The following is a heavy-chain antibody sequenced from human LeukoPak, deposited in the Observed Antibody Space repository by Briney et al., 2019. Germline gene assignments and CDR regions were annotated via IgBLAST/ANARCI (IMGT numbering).Heavy chain of an antibody. CDR1: WFTFSRYE. CDR2: ICSGGNTI. Sequence: PGGPLRLFCAPWWFTFSRYEVHGPRQAREGAVECVSYICSGGNTIYYADSVKGRFTLSRDNAKNSLYLQMNSVRAEDTGVYYCAREGTAMVSFDYWGEGTLVTVSS. V-gene: IGHV3-48*03. D-gene: IGHD5-18*01. J-gene: IGHJ4*02. CDR3: AREGTAMVSFDY.